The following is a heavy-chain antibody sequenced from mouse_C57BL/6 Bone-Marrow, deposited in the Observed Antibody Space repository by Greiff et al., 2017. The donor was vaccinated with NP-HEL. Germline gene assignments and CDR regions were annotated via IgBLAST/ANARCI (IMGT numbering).Heavy chain of an antibody. CDR1: GFTFSSYA. CDR2: ISDGGSYT. Sequence: EVHLVESGGGLVKPGGSLKLSCAASGFTFSSYAMSWVRQTPEKRLEWVATISDGGSYTYYPDNVKGRFTISRDNAKNNLYLQMSHLKSEDTAMYYCARELLPYFDVWGTGTTVTVSS. CDR3: ARELLPYFDV. J-gene: IGHJ1*03. V-gene: IGHV5-4*01.